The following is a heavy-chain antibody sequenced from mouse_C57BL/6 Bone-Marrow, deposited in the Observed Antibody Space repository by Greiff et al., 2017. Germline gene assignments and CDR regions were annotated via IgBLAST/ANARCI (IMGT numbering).Heavy chain of an antibody. Sequence: EVKVEESGPSLVRPSQTLSLTCTVTGFSINSDCYWIWIRQFPGNKLEYIGYTFYSGITYYNPSLESRTYITRDTSKNQFSLKLSSVTTEDTATYYGAREGITTVVATDFDYWGQGTTLTVSS. CDR1: GFSINSDCY. J-gene: IGHJ2*01. D-gene: IGHD1-1*01. CDR2: TFYSGIT. CDR3: AREGITTVVATDFDY. V-gene: IGHV3-3*01.